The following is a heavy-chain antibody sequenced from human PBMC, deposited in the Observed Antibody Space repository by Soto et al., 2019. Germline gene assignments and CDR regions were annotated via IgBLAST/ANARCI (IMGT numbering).Heavy chain of an antibody. D-gene: IGHD1-26*01. J-gene: IGHJ4*02. V-gene: IGHV3-21*01. Sequence: PGGSLGLSCAASGFTFSSYSMNWVRQAPGKGLEWVSSISSSSSYIYYADSVKGRFTISRDNAKNTLYLQMNSLRAEDTSVYYCAKEGGLSGSYYISSSYYFDYWGQGTLVTVSS. CDR3: AKEGGLSGSYYISSSYYFDY. CDR2: ISSSSSYI. CDR1: GFTFSSYS.